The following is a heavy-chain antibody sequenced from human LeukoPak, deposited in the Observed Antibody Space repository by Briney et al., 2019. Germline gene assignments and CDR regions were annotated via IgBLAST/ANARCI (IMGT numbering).Heavy chain of an antibody. CDR2: ISGSATDT. D-gene: IGHD3-22*01. Sequence: TGGTLRLSCAASGFTFTTYGMAWVRQAPGKGLEWVPSISGSATDTYYADSVKGRFTISRDNSKNTLYLQMNSLRAEDTAVYYCAKLVVVINGLSFDYWGQGTLVTVSS. J-gene: IGHJ4*02. CDR1: GFTFTTYG. V-gene: IGHV3-23*01. CDR3: AKLVVVINGLSFDY.